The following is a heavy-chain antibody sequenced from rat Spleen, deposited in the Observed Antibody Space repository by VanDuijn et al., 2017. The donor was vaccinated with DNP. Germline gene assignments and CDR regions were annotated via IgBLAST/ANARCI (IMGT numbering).Heavy chain of an antibody. Sequence: EVQLVESGGDLVQPGRSLKLSCAASGFTFSDHNMAWVRQAPGKGLEWVASISNTGDHTYYSDSVKGRFSISRDNAKSTLYLQMDSLRSEDTATYYCARHGTTVGPGFDYWGQGVMVTVSS. CDR3: ARHGTTVGPGFDY. CDR2: ISNTGDHT. D-gene: IGHD1-1*01. J-gene: IGHJ2*01. V-gene: IGHV5-25*01. CDR1: GFTFSDHN.